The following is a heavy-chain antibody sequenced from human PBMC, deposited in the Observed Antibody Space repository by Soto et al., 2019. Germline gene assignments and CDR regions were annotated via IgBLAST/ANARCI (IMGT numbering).Heavy chain of an antibody. J-gene: IGHJ4*02. CDR2: ISYDGSNK. Sequence: QVQLVESGGGVVQPGRSLRLSCAASGFTFSSYGMHWVRQAPGKGLEWVAVISYDGSNKYYADSVKGRFTISRDNSKNTLYLQMNSLRAEDTAVYYCAKDGLRGDLDYWGQGTLVTVSS. CDR3: AKDGLRGDLDY. V-gene: IGHV3-30*18. D-gene: IGHD4-17*01. CDR1: GFTFSSYG.